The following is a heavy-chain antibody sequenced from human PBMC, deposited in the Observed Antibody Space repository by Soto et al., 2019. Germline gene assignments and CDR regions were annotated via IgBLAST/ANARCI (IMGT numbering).Heavy chain of an antibody. CDR3: ARMRWLQTQNHYFDY. J-gene: IGHJ4*02. Sequence: PVGSLRLSCSASGFTFSSYGMHWVRQAPGKGLEWVAVIWYDGSNKYYADSVKGRFTIPRDNSKNTLYLQMNSLRAEDTAVYYCARMRWLQTQNHYFDYWGQGTLVTVSS. D-gene: IGHD5-12*01. V-gene: IGHV3-33*01. CDR2: IWYDGSNK. CDR1: GFTFSSYG.